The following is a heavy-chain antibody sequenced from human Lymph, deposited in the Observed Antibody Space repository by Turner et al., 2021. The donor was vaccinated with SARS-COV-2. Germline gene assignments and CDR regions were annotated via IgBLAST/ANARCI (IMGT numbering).Heavy chain of an antibody. CDR2: ISYDGSNK. V-gene: IGHV3-30*18. CDR3: AKVRSIFGVVIGGMDV. D-gene: IGHD3-3*01. Sequence: QVQLGEYGGGVVQPGRSLRLPCAASGFTFSSYAMHWVRQAPGKGLEWVTVISYDGSNKYYADSVKGRFTISRDNSKNTLYLQMNSLRAEDTAVYYCAKVRSIFGVVIGGMDVWGQGTTVTVSS. J-gene: IGHJ6*02. CDR1: GFTFSSYA.